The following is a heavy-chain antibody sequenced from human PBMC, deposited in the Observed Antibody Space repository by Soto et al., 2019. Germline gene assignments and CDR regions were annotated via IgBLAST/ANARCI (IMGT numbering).Heavy chain of an antibody. J-gene: IGHJ4*02. V-gene: IGHV4-39*01. D-gene: IGHD2-15*01. CDR3: AVVVAAQIGYYFDY. CDR2: IYYSGST. Sequence: SVTMSLTCTVAGGNIISGCCYWSWKSKHPGKGLEWIGCIYYSGSTYYNPSPKSRVTISVDTSKNQFSLKLSSVTAADTAVYYCAVVVAAQIGYYFDYWGQGTLVTVSS. CDR1: GGNIISGCCY.